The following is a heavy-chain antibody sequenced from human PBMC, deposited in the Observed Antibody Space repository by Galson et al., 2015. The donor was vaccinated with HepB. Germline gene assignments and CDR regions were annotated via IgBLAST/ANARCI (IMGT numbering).Heavy chain of an antibody. CDR2: INPSGGRT. Sequence: SVKVSCKASGYTFSTYYIHWVRQAPGQGLEWMGIINPSGGRTNYAQKFLDRVTMTRDTSTSTVYMQLSSLRSEDTAVYYCATIRVGFCITTSCKADDFDIWGQGTMVTVSS. V-gene: IGHV1-46*01. CDR1: GYTFSTYY. J-gene: IGHJ3*02. D-gene: IGHD2-2*01. CDR3: ATIRVGFCITTSCKADDFDI.